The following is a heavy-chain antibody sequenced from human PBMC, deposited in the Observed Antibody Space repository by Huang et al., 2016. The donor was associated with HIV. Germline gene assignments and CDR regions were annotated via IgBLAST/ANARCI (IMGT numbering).Heavy chain of an antibody. D-gene: IGHD2-15*01. CDR3: AKEPRWFSDFDQ. J-gene: IGHJ5*02. CDR1: GFIFSNFA. Sequence: QVQLVESGGGVVQPGTSLRLSCAASGFIFSNFAMHWVRQAPGKGLEWVAVISYDGRSDRYSDSAKGRFTISRDNDKNTLSLEMNRLRQDDTAVYYCAKEPRWFSDFDQWGQGTLVTVSS. V-gene: IGHV3-30*04. CDR2: ISYDGRSD.